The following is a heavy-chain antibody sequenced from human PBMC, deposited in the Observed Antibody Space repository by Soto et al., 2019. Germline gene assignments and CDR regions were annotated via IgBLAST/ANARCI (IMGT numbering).Heavy chain of an antibody. D-gene: IGHD3-10*01. CDR2: IYSDGTT. CDR1: SGSVSSGSYH. V-gene: IGHV4-61*01. CDR3: AKNEVPEARGYYYYGMDV. J-gene: IGHJ6*02. Sequence: SETLSLTCSVYSGSVSSGSYHWSWLRQPPGIGLEWIGNIYSDGTTNYNPSPKRRGTISVDTSKNQFSLKVRSVNAADTAVYYCAKNEVPEARGYYYYGMDVWGQGTAVTVSS.